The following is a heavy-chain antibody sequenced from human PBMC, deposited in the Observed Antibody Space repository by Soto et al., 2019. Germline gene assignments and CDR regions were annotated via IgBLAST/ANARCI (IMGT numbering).Heavy chain of an antibody. J-gene: IGHJ4*02. Sequence: PGGSLRLSCAASGFTFSSYAMSWVRQAPGKGLEWVSAISGSGGSTYYADSVKGRFTISRDNSKNTLYLQMNSLRAEDTAVYYCAKERYYDILTGYYTPGCDYWGQGTLVTVSS. CDR2: ISGSGGST. D-gene: IGHD3-9*01. CDR1: GFTFSSYA. CDR3: AKERYYDILTGYYTPGCDY. V-gene: IGHV3-23*01.